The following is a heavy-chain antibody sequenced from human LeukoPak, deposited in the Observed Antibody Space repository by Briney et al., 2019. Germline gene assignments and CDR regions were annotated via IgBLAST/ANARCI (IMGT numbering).Heavy chain of an antibody. V-gene: IGHV4-34*01. D-gene: IGHD2-2*01. CDR2: INHSGST. CDR3: ASLDRYCSSTSCYRRYYYCYMDV. J-gene: IGHJ6*03. CDR1: GGSFSGYY. Sequence: SETLSLTCAVYGGSFSGYYWSWIRQPPGKGLEWIGEINHSGSTNYNPSLKSRVTISVDTSKNQFSLKLSSVTAADTAVYYCASLDRYCSSTSCYRRYYYCYMDVWGKGTTVTVSS.